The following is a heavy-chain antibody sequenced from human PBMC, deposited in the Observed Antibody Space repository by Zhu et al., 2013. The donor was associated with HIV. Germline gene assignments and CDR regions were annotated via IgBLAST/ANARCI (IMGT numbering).Heavy chain of an antibody. CDR3: AKVARKIVVIYTDAPNYFDY. Sequence: QVQLVQSGAEVKKPGASVRVSCQASGYTFTGFYIHWLRQAPGQGPEWMGWINPKSGGTNSAQKFLGRVTMTRDTSITTAYMELSRLRSDDTAVYYCAKVARKIVVIYTDAPNYFDYWGQGTLVTVSS. CDR1: GYTFTGFY. J-gene: IGHJ4*02. CDR2: INPKSGGT. V-gene: IGHV1-2*02. D-gene: IGHD2-21*01.